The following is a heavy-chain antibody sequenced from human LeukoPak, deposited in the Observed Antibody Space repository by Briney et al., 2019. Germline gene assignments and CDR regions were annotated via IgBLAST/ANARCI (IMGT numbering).Heavy chain of an antibody. Sequence: GGSLRLSCAAFGVTVSGYWMNWVRQAPGKGLVWVARINSDGSSTSHADSVKGRFTISRDNSKNTLYLQMNSLRGEDTAVYYCARGSYTSSWYGVFDYWGQGTLVTVSS. V-gene: IGHV3-74*01. J-gene: IGHJ4*02. CDR2: INSDGSST. D-gene: IGHD6-13*01. CDR3: ARGSYTSSWYGVFDY. CDR1: GVTVSGYW.